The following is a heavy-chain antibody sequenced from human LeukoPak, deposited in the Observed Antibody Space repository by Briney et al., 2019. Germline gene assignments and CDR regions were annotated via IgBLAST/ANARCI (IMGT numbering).Heavy chain of an antibody. CDR2: ITNDGSST. D-gene: IGHD6-19*01. V-gene: IGHV3-74*01. Sequence: GGSLRLSCAASGLTFSSHWMHWVRQAPGKGLVWVSRITNDGSSTTYADSVKGRFTISRDNAKNSLYLQMNSLRAEDTAVYYCAREVSSGWYYFDYWGQGTLVTVSS. CDR3: AREVSSGWYYFDY. J-gene: IGHJ4*02. CDR1: GLTFSSHW.